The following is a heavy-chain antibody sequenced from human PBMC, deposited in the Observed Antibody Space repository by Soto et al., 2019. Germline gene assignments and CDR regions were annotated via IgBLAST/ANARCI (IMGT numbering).Heavy chain of an antibody. CDR1: GFTLSSYG. J-gene: IGHJ4*02. Sequence: QVQLVESGGGVVQPGRSLRLSCAASGFTLSSYGMHWVRQAPGKGLEWVAVISYDGSNKYYADSVKGRFTISRDNSKNTLYLQMNSLRAEDTAVYYCAKLNYGDYFDYWGQGTLVTVSS. D-gene: IGHD4-17*01. CDR2: ISYDGSNK. V-gene: IGHV3-30*18. CDR3: AKLNYGDYFDY.